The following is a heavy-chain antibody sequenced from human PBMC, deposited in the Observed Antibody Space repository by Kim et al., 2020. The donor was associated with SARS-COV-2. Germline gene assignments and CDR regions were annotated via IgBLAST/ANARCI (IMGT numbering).Heavy chain of an antibody. CDR3: ASGSGLTIFGVGSPFDY. Sequence: SETLSLTCAVYGGSFSGYYWSWIRQPPGKGLEWIGEINHSGSTNYNPSLKSRVTISVDTSKNQFSLKLSSVTAADTAVYYCASGSGLTIFGVGSPFDYWGQGTLVTVSS. CDR2: INHSGST. J-gene: IGHJ4*02. V-gene: IGHV4-34*01. D-gene: IGHD3-3*01. CDR1: GGSFSGYY.